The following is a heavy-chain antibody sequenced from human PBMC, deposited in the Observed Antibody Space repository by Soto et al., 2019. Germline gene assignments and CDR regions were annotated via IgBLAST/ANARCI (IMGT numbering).Heavy chain of an antibody. Sequence: SETLSLTCAVYGGSFSGYYWSWIRQPPGKGLEWIGEINHSGSTNYNPSLKSRVTISVDTSKNQFSLKLSSVTAADTAVYYCARAMDTAMVNFWFDPWGQGTLVTVSS. CDR3: ARAMDTAMVNFWFDP. J-gene: IGHJ5*02. D-gene: IGHD5-18*01. V-gene: IGHV4-34*01. CDR1: GGSFSGYY. CDR2: INHSGST.